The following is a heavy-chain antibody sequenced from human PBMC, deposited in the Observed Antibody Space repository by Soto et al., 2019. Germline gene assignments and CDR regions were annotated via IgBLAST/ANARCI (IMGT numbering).Heavy chain of an antibody. CDR1: GGTFSSYT. CDR2: IIPILGIA. CDR3: ARDQISGDIKNNWFDP. V-gene: IGHV1-69*08. D-gene: IGHD2-15*01. J-gene: IGHJ5*02. Sequence: QVQLVQSGAEVKKPGSSVKVSCKASGGTFSSYTISWVRQAPGQGLEWMGRIIPILGIANYAQKFQGRVTITXXKXTXXAYMELSSLRSEDTAVYYCARDQISGDIKNNWFDPWGQGTLVTVSS.